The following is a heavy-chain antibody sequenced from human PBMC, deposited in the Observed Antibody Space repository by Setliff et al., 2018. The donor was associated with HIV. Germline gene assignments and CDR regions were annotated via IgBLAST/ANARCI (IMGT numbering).Heavy chain of an antibody. CDR2: ISGSGVNS. J-gene: IGHJ5*02. CDR3: VRIGHGYSFANGFDP. Sequence: PGGSLRLSCAGSGSGGSGFTFSDYYMSWVRQAPGKGLAWISGISGSGVNSYYADAVRGRFIISSDNSKNTVYLQMNNLRVDDTAVYYCVRIGHGYSFANGFDPWGQGTPVTVSS. CDR1: GFTFSDYY. V-gene: IGHV3-11*04. D-gene: IGHD5-18*01.